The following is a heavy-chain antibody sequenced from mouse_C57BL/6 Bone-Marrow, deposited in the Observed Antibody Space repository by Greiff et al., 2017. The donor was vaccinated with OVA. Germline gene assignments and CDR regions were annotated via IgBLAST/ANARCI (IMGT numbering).Heavy chain of an antibody. CDR3: ARVHYGSSYFCY. J-gene: IGHJ2*01. D-gene: IGHD1-1*01. CDR2: IDPSDSYT. V-gene: IGHV1-69*01. CDR1: GYTFTSYW. Sequence: QVQLQQSGAELVMPGASVKLSCKASGYTFTSYWMHWVKQRPGQGLEWIGEIDPSDSYTNYNQKFKGKSTLTVDKSSSTAYMQLSSLTSEDSAVYYCARVHYGSSYFCYWGQGTTLTVSS.